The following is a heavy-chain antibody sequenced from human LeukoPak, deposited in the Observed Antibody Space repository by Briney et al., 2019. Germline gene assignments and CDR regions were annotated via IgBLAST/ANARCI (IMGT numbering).Heavy chain of an antibody. CDR1: GFTFSSHA. D-gene: IGHD1-14*01. V-gene: IGHV3-21*01. CDR3: ARNPSGTSDY. Sequence: GGSLRLSCAGSGFTFSSHAMNWVRQAPGKGLEWVSTISSSSRHIFYADSVKGRFTISRDNAKNSLFLQMNSLRAEDTAVYYCARNPSGTSDYWGQGTLVTVSS. J-gene: IGHJ4*02. CDR2: ISSSSRHI.